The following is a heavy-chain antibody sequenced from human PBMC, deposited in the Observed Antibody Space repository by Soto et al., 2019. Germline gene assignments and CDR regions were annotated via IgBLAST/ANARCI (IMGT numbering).Heavy chain of an antibody. V-gene: IGHV4-34*01. CDR3: ARGRKDILLIGWFDT. CDR2: INHSGST. CDR1: GGSFSDYY. J-gene: IGHJ5*02. D-gene: IGHD2-8*01. Sequence: SETLSLTCAVYGGSFSDYYWSWIRQPPGKGLEWIGEINHSGSTNYNPSLKSRVTMSVDTSKNQVSLKLSSVTAADTAVYYCARGRKDILLIGWFDTWGQGTPVTVSS.